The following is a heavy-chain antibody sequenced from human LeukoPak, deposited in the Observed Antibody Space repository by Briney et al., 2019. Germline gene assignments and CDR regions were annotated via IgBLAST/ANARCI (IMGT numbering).Heavy chain of an antibody. D-gene: IGHD6-13*01. Sequence: GASVKVSCKVSGYTLTELSMHWVRQAPGKGLEWMGGFDPEEGETIYAQKFQGRVTMTEDTSTDTAYMELSSLRSEDTAVYYCATRGGAAGTRSYYYYGMDVWGQGTTVTVSS. CDR3: ATRGGAAGTRSYYYYGMDV. CDR2: FDPEEGET. CDR1: GYTLTELS. J-gene: IGHJ6*02. V-gene: IGHV1-24*01.